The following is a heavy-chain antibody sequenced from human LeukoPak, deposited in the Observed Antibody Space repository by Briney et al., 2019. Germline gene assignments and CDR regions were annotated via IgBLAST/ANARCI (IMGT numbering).Heavy chain of an antibody. CDR3: ARDGSRYCSSTSCYIYYYYYMDV. CDR1: GFTFSSYS. V-gene: IGHV3-48*01. J-gene: IGHJ6*03. CDR2: ISSSSTI. D-gene: IGHD2-2*01. Sequence: PGGSLRLSCAASGFTFSSYSMNWVRQAPGKGLEWVSYISSSSTIYYADSVKGRFTISRDNAKNSLYLQMNSLRAEDTAVYYCARDGSRYCSSTSCYIYYYYYMDVWGKGTTVTVSS.